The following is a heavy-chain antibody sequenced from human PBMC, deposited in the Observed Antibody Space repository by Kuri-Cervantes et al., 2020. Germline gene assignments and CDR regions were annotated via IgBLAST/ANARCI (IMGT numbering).Heavy chain of an antibody. Sequence: SETLSLTCAVYGGSFSGYYWSWIRQPPGKGLEWIGEINHSGSTNYNPYLKRRVTISVDTAKNQFSLKLSSVTAAETAVYYCAGYQLGMPYWGQGTLVTVSS. J-gene: IGHJ4*02. CDR3: AGYQLGMPY. D-gene: IGHD7-27*01. CDR2: INHSGST. V-gene: IGHV4-34*01. CDR1: GGSFSGYY.